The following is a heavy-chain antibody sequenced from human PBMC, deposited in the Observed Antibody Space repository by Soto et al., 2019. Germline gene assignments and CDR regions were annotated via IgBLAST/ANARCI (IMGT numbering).Heavy chain of an antibody. J-gene: IGHJ3*02. CDR1: GFTFSSYG. CDR2: ISYDGSNK. V-gene: IGHV3-30*03. Sequence: PGGSLRLSCAASGFTFSSYGMHWVRQAPGKGLEWVAVISYDGSNKYYADSVKGRFTISRDNSKNTLYLQMNSLRAEDTAVYYCASHNSGWYRSGDAFDIWGQGTMVTV. CDR3: ASHNSGWYRSGDAFDI. D-gene: IGHD6-19*01.